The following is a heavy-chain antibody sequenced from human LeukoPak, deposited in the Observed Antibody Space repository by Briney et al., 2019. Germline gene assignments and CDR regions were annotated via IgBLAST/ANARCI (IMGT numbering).Heavy chain of an antibody. D-gene: IGHD3-22*01. J-gene: IGHJ3*02. CDR3: ARGYYDSSGYYYQDAFDI. CDR1: GGSISSGGYC. V-gene: IGHV4-31*03. Sequence: SETLSLTCTVSGGSISSGGYCWSWIRQHPGKGLEWIGYIYYSGSTYYNPSLKSRVTISVDTSKNQFSLKLSSVTAADTAVYYCARGYYDSSGYYYQDAFDIWGQGTMVTVSS. CDR2: IYYSGST.